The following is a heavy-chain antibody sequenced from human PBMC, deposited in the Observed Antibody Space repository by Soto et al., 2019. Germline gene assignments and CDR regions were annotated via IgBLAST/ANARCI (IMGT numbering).Heavy chain of an antibody. D-gene: IGHD6-19*01. CDR2: ISGDGGSA. V-gene: IGHV3-23*01. CDR3: AKGTGSGWFSDY. J-gene: IGHJ4*02. Sequence: EVQLLESGGGLVQPGGSLRLSCAASGFTFNNYAMNWVRQAPGKGLEWVSAISGDGGSAYYADSVKGRFTISRDNSKNTLYLQMNSLRAEDTAVHYCAKGTGSGWFSDYWGQGTLVTVSS. CDR1: GFTFNNYA.